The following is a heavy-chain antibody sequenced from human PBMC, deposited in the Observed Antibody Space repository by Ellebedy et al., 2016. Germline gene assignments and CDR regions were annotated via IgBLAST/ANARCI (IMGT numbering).Heavy chain of an antibody. J-gene: IGHJ6*02. CDR2: IYYSGST. CDR3: ARARPDYGDPTYYYYGMDV. D-gene: IGHD4-17*01. CDR1: GGSISSYY. V-gene: IGHV4-59*01. Sequence: SETLSLXXTVSGGSISSYYWSWIRQPPGKGLEWIGYIYYSGSTNYNPSLKSRVTISVDTSKNQFSLKLSSVTAADTAVYYCARARPDYGDPTYYYYGMDVWGQGTTVTVSS.